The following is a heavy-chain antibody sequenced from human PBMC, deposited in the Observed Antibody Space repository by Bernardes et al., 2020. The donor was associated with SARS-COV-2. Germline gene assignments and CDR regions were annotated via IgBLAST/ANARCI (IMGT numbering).Heavy chain of an antibody. J-gene: IGHJ4*02. D-gene: IGHD3-9*01. Sequence: GGSLRLSCAASGFTFSFYAMSWVRQAPGKGLEWVAAISGSGHDTYYSDSLKGRFTISRDNSKNTLYLQMNSLRAEDTALYYCATNPTDILTGYFDYWGQGTVVTVSS. CDR3: ATNPTDILTGYFDY. V-gene: IGHV3-23*01. CDR1: GFTFSFYA. CDR2: ISGSGHDT.